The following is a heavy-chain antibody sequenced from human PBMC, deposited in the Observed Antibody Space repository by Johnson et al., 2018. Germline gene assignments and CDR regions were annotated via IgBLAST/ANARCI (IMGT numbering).Heavy chain of an antibody. J-gene: IGHJ4*02. V-gene: IGHV3-23*01. D-gene: IGHD3-3*01. CDR1: GFTFSTNA. CDR2: INDSGSNT. CDR3: AKQNYNFWSCYRY. Sequence: EVQLLESGGGLVQPGGSLRLSCAASGFTFSTNAMSWVRQAPGKGLEWVSSINDSGSNTYYADSVKGRFTISRDNSKNTLYLQMNSLRAEDTAIYYCAKQNYNFWSCYRYWGQGTLVTVSS.